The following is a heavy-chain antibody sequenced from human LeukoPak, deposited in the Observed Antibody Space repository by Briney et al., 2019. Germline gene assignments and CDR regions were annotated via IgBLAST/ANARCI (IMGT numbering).Heavy chain of an antibody. CDR1: GFTVSSNY. Sequence: PGGSLRLSCAASGFTVSSNYMSWVRQAPGKGLEWVSVIYSGGSTYYVDSVKGRFTISRDNSKNTLYLQMNSLRAEDTAVYYCARPDCSSTSCYPWGQGTLVTVSS. D-gene: IGHD2-2*01. CDR2: IYSGGST. V-gene: IGHV3-53*01. J-gene: IGHJ4*02. CDR3: ARPDCSSTSCYP.